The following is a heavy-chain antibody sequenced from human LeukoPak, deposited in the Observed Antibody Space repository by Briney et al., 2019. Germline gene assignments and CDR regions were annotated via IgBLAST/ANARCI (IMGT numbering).Heavy chain of an antibody. V-gene: IGHV1-2*02. J-gene: IGHJ4*02. D-gene: IGHD4-17*01. CDR3: ATNQYGDYTLGDY. CDR2: INPNSGGT. CDR1: GYTFTGYY. Sequence: GASVKVSCKASGYTFTGYYIHWVRQAPGQGREWMGWINPNSGGTNSAQKFQGRVTMTRDTSISTAYMELSTLRSDDTAVYYCATNQYGDYTLGDYWGQGTLVSVSS.